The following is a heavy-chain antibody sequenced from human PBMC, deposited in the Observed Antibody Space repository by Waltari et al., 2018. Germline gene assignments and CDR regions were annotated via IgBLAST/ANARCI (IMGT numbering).Heavy chain of an antibody. CDR1: GGSISSYY. V-gene: IGHV4-59*01. CDR3: ARTKVTTASGGFDY. Sequence: QVQLQESGPGLVKPSETLSLTCTVSGGSISSYYWSWIRQPPGKGLEWIGYIYYSGRTNYNPSLKGRVTITVDTSKNQFSLKLSSVTAADTAVYYCARTKVTTASGGFDYWGQGTLVTVSS. D-gene: IGHD4-17*01. CDR2: IYYSGRT. J-gene: IGHJ4*02.